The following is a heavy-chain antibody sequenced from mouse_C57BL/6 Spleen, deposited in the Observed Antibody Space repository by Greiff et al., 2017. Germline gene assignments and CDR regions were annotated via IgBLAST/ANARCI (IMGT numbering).Heavy chain of an antibody. V-gene: IGHV3-6*01. J-gene: IGHJ2*01. D-gene: IGHD2-12*01. CDR3: ARGHYKYYFDY. CDR1: GYSITSGYY. Sequence: EVQLQQSGPGLVKPSQSLSLTCSVTGYSITSGYYWNWIRQFPGNKLEWMGYISYDGSNNYNPSLKNRISITRDTSKNQFFLKLNSVTTEDTATYYCARGHYKYYFDYWGQGTTLTVSS. CDR2: ISYDGSN.